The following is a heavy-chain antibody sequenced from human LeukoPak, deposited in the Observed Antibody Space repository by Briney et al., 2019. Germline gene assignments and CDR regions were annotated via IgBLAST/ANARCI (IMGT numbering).Heavy chain of an antibody. D-gene: IGHD2-8*01. J-gene: IGHJ3*02. Sequence: GGSLRLSCAASGFTFSSYWMSWVRQAPGKGLEWVANIKQDGSEKYYVDSVKGRFTISRDNAKNSLYLQMNSLRAEDTAVYYCARVVLGYHSIALDDAFDIWGQGTMVTVSS. CDR1: GFTFSSYW. CDR3: ARVVLGYHSIALDDAFDI. V-gene: IGHV3-7*01. CDR2: IKQDGSEK.